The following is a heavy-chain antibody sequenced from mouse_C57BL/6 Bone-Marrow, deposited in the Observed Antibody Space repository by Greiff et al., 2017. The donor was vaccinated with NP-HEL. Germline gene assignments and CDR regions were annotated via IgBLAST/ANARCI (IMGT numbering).Heavy chain of an antibody. J-gene: IGHJ2*01. CDR2: INPNNGGT. CDR3: ASPFHYYYGSSWGY. V-gene: IGHV1-22*01. CDR1: GYTFTDYN. Sequence: EVQLQQSGPELVKPGASVKMSCKASGYTFTDYNMHWVKQSHGKSLEWIGYINPNNGGTSYNQKFKGKATLTVNKSSSTAYMELRSLTSEDSAVYYCASPFHYYYGSSWGYWGQGTTLTVSS. D-gene: IGHD1-1*01.